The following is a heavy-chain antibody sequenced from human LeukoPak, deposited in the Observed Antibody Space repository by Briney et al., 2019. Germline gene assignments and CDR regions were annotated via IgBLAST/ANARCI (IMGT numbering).Heavy chain of an antibody. CDR1: EPPFDDYT. Sequence: GVPLTLSCALWEPPFDDYTMIWLRQAPAKELEGVSSISNNSNYIYYADSVKGRFTISRDNAKNLVFVEMNSLRAEDTALYYCATDSSGWYWGQGTLVTVSS. V-gene: IGHV3-21*01. CDR2: ISNNSNYI. D-gene: IGHD6-19*01. J-gene: IGHJ4*02. CDR3: ATDSSGWY.